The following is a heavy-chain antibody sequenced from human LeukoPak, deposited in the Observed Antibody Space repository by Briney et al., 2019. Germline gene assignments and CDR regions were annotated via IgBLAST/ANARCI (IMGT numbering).Heavy chain of an antibody. J-gene: IGHJ4*02. CDR1: GYTFTGYY. D-gene: IGHD3-10*01. CDR2: INPNSGGT. CDR3: ARDPSYYYGSGSSLGY. V-gene: IGHV1-2*02. Sequence: ASVKVSCKASGYTFTGYYMHWVRQAPGQGLEWMGWINPNSGGTNYAQKFQGRVTMTRDTSISTAYMELSRLRSDDTAVYYCARDPSYYYGSGSSLGYWGQGTLVTVSS.